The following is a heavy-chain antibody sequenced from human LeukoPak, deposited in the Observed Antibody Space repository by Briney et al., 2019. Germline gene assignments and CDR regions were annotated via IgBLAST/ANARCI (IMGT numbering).Heavy chain of an antibody. Sequence: PSETLSLTCTVSGGSISSYYWSWIRQPPGKGLEWIGYIYYSGSTNYNPSLKSRVTISVDTSKNQFSLKLSSVTAADTAVYYCARGLHSGSYYFGHYYYMDVWGKGTTVTVSS. V-gene: IGHV4-59*01. CDR3: ARGLHSGSYYFGHYYYMDV. J-gene: IGHJ6*03. D-gene: IGHD3-10*01. CDR1: GGSISSYY. CDR2: IYYSGST.